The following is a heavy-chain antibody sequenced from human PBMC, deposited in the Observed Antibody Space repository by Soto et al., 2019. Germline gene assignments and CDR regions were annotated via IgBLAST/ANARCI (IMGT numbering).Heavy chain of an antibody. Sequence: GGSLRLSCAASGFTFSSYDMHWVRQATGKGLEWVSAIGTAGDTYYPGSVKGRFTISRENAKNSLYLQMNSLRAGDTAVYYCARGGEWYYYMDVWGKGTTVTVSS. CDR3: ARGGEWYYYMDV. V-gene: IGHV3-13*01. J-gene: IGHJ6*03. D-gene: IGHD7-27*01. CDR1: GFTFSSYD. CDR2: IGTAGDT.